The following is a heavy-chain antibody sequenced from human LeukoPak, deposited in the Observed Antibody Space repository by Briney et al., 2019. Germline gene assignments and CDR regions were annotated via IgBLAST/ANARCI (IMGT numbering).Heavy chain of an antibody. CDR2: IKSKTDGGTT. Sequence: GGSLRLSCAASGFTFSNAWMSWVRQAPGKGLEWVGHIKSKTDGGTTDYAAPVKGRFTISRDDSKNTLYLQMNSLKTEDTAVYYCTTGIVGATYRPTYRGDRYHKKNLDYWGQGTLVTVSS. D-gene: IGHD1-26*01. CDR3: TTGIVGATYRPTYRGDRYHKKNLDY. CDR1: GFTFSNAW. J-gene: IGHJ4*02. V-gene: IGHV3-15*01.